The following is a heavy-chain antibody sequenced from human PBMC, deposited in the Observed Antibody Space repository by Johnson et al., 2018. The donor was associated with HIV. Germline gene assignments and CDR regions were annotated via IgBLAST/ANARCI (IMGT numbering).Heavy chain of an antibody. V-gene: IGHV3-64*01. D-gene: IGHD3-22*01. CDR1: GFTFSTYA. Sequence: VQLVESGGGLVQPGGSLRLSCAASGFTFSTYAIHWVRQAPVKGLEYVSAISNNGGSTYYANSVKGRFTISRDNSKNTLYLQMGSLRAEDMAVYYCARRFYDSSGAGFDIWGQGTMVTVSS. J-gene: IGHJ3*02. CDR2: ISNNGGST. CDR3: ARRFYDSSGAGFDI.